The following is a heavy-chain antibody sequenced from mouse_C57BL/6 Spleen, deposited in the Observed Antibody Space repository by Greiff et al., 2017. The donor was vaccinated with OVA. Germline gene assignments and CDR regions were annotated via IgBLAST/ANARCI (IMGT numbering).Heavy chain of an antibody. J-gene: IGHJ4*01. CDR1: GFTFSNYW. Sequence: EVQVVESGGGLVQPGGSMKLSCVASGFTFSNYWMNWVRQSPEKGLEWVAQIRLKSDNYATHYAESVKGRFTISRDDSKSSVYLQMNNLRAEDTGIYYCTSSGYDYYAMDYWGQGTSVTVSS. V-gene: IGHV6-3*01. D-gene: IGHD3-2*02. CDR2: IRLKSDNYAT. CDR3: TSSGYDYYAMDY.